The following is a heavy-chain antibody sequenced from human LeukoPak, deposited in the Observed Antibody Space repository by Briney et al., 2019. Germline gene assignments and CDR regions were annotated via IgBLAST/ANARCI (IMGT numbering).Heavy chain of an antibody. V-gene: IGHV3-7*01. CDR1: GFTFSSYW. CDR3: AREGIAARPFDY. CDR2: IRQDGSQK. J-gene: IGHJ4*02. D-gene: IGHD6-6*01. Sequence: GGSLRLSCAASGFTFSSYWMSWVRQAPGKGLEWVATIRQDGSQKYYVDSVKGRFTISRDNAKNSLYLQMNSLRAEDTAVYYCAREGIAARPFDYWGQGTLVTVSS.